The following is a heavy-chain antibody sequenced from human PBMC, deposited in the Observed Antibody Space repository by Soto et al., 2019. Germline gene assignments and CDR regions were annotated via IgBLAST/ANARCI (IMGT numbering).Heavy chain of an antibody. CDR1: GFTFSNYA. D-gene: IGHD4-17*01. J-gene: IGHJ4*02. V-gene: IGHV3-64*02. CDR3: ARGPSTVATWLDY. CDR2: ISGNGFST. Sequence: EVQLVESGEGLVQPGGSLRLSCAASGFTFSNYAMHWVRQAPGKGLEYVSAISGNGFSTYYGDSVRGRFIISRDNCKNTLYLQMGSLRAEDMAVYYCARGPSTVATWLDYWGQGTLVTVSS.